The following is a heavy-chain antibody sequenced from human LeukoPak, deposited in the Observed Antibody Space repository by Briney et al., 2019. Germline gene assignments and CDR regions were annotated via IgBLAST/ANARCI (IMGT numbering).Heavy chain of an antibody. V-gene: IGHV3-48*02. CDR1: GFTFRNHG. CDR3: ATIAAAGTLGDYFDY. D-gene: IGHD6-13*01. CDR2: ISRGSSTI. Sequence: HPGGSLRLSCAASGFTFRNHGMNWVRQAPGKGLEWVSYISRGSSTIYYADSVKGRFTISRDNAQSSLFLLMSSLRDEDTAVYYCATIAAAGTLGDYFDYWGQGTLVTVSS. J-gene: IGHJ4*02.